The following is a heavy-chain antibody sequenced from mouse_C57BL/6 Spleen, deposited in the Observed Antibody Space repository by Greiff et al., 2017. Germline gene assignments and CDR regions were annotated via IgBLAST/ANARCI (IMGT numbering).Heavy chain of an antibody. Sequence: EVQRVESGGGLVKPGGSLKLSCAASGFTFSDYGMHWVRQAPEKGLEWVAYISSGSSTIYYADTVKGRFTISRDNAKNTLFLQMTSLRSEDTAMXYCARDYDGYYGYFDYWGQGTTLTVSS. CDR3: ARDYDGYYGYFDY. CDR1: GFTFSDYG. V-gene: IGHV5-17*01. D-gene: IGHD2-3*01. J-gene: IGHJ2*01. CDR2: ISSGSSTI.